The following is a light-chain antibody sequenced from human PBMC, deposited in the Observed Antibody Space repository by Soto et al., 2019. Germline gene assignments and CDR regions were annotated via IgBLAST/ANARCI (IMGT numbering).Light chain of an antibody. Sequence: EIVLTQSPGTLSLSPGERATLSCRASHSVRSNYLAWYQHKPGQVPRLLIYGASRRATGIPDRFSGSGSGTDFTLTISRLEPEDFAVCYCQQYGSSPETFGQGTKLEIK. V-gene: IGKV3-20*01. CDR2: GAS. CDR1: HSVRSNY. CDR3: QQYGSSPET. J-gene: IGKJ2*01.